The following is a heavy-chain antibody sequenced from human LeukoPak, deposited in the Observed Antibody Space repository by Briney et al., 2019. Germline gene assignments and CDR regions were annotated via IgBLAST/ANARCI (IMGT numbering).Heavy chain of an antibody. CDR3: ARVPFYDSSGVY. D-gene: IGHD3-22*01. Sequence: NPSETLSLTCTVSGGSISSGDYYWSWIRQPLGKGLEWIGYIYYSGSTYYNPSLKSRVTISADKSKNQFSLKLSSVTAADTAVYYCARVPFYDSSGVYWGQGTLVTVSS. J-gene: IGHJ4*02. CDR1: GGSISSGDYY. CDR2: IYYSGST. V-gene: IGHV4-30-4*01.